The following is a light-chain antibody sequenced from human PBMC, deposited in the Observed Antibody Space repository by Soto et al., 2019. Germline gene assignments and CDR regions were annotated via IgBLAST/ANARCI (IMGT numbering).Light chain of an antibody. V-gene: IGKV3-20*01. Sequence: EIVLTQSPGTLSSSPGERATLSCRASQSVSSSYLAWYQQKPGQAPRLLIYGATSRATGIPDRFSGSGSGTDFTLTISRLEPEDFAVYYCQQYDSSPVTFGQGTKVEIK. CDR2: GAT. CDR1: QSVSSSY. CDR3: QQYDSSPVT. J-gene: IGKJ1*01.